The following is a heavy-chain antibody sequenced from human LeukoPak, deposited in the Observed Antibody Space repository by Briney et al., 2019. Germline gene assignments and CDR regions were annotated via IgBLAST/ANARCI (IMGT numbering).Heavy chain of an antibody. CDR2: INHSGST. Sequence: PSETLSLTCAVYGGSFSGYYWSWIRQPPGKGLEWIGEINHSGSTNYNPSLKSRVTISVDTSKNQFSLKLSSVTAADTAVYYCARGNSEGSSGYCYYYYYGMDVWGQGTTVTVSS. V-gene: IGHV4-34*01. CDR1: GGSFSGYY. D-gene: IGHD3-22*01. J-gene: IGHJ6*02. CDR3: ARGNSEGSSGYCYYYYYGMDV.